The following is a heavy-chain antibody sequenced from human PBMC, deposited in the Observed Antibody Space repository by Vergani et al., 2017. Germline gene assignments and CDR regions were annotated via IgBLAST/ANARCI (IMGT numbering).Heavy chain of an antibody. CDR2: INHSGST. D-gene: IGHD1-1*01. CDR1: GGSFSGYY. CDR3: ARRIGTGRRWFDP. J-gene: IGHJ5*02. V-gene: IGHV4-34*01. Sequence: QVQLQQWGAGLLKPSETLSLTCAVYGGSFSGYYWSWIRQPPGKGLEWIGEINHSGSTNYNPSLKSRVTISVDTSKNQFSLKLSSVTAADTAVYCCARRIGTGRRWFDPWGQGTLVTVSS.